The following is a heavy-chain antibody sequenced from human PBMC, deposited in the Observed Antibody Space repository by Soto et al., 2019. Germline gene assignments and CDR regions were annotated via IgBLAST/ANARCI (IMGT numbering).Heavy chain of an antibody. D-gene: IGHD2-2*01. CDR1: GYSFSNYA. J-gene: IGHJ6*03. Sequence: QVRLVQSGAEVEKPGASVKVSCKASGYSFSNYAVHWVRQAPGQRLEWMGWVNAGNGNTRYSQNFQGRVTITRDTSARTAYLGLRSLRSEDTAVYYCARGHLAVVPVASWYYYMDVWGKGTTVTVSS. CDR2: VNAGNGNT. V-gene: IGHV1-3*01. CDR3: ARGHLAVVPVASWYYYMDV.